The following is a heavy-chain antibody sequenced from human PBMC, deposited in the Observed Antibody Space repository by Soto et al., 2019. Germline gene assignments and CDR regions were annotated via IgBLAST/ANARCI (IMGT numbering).Heavy chain of an antibody. J-gene: IGHJ5*02. CDR2: INAGNGNT. CDR1: GYTFTSYA. Sequence: QVQLVQSGAEVKKPGASVKVSCKASGYTFTSYAMHWVRQAPGQRLEWMGWINAGNGNTKYSQKFQGRVTITRDTSASTAYMELSSLRSEDTAVYYRARSSSANWFDPWGQGTLVTVSS. D-gene: IGHD6-6*01. CDR3: ARSSSANWFDP. V-gene: IGHV1-3*01.